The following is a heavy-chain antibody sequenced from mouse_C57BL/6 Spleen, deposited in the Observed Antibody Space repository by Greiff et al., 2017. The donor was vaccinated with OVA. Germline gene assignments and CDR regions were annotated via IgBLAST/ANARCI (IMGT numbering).Heavy chain of an antibody. D-gene: IGHD1-1*01. CDR1: GYTFTDYN. J-gene: IGHJ1*03. CDR3: ARTGGSSYWYFDV. Sequence: EVQRVESGPELVKPGASVKIPCKASGYTFTDYNMDWVKQSHGKSLEWIGDINPNNGGTIYNQKFKGKATLTVDKSSSTAYMELRSLTSEDTAVYYCARTGGSSYWYFDVWGTGTTVTVSS. CDR2: INPNNGGT. V-gene: IGHV1-18*01.